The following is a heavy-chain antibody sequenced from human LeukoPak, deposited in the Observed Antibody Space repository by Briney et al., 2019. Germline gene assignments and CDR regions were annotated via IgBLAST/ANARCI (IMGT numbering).Heavy chain of an antibody. CDR3: AKADGGVRGVPRYYYYGMDV. J-gene: IGHJ6*02. CDR1: GFTFSSYG. CDR2: ISYDGSNK. V-gene: IGHV3-30*18. D-gene: IGHD3-10*01. Sequence: PGGSLRLSCAASGFTFSSYGMHWVRQAPGKGLEWVAVISYDGSNKYYADSVKGRFTISRDNSKNTLYLQMNSLRAEDTAVYYCAKADGGVRGVPRYYYYGMDVWGQGTTVTVSS.